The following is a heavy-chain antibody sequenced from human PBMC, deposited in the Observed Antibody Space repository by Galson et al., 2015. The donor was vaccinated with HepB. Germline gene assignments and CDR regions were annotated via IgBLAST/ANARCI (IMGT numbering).Heavy chain of an antibody. V-gene: IGHV3-53*01. CDR2: IYSGGAT. Sequence: SLRLSCAASGFTVSNTYMNWVRQAPGKGLEWVSVIYSGGATYYADSVKGRFTISRDNSKNTLYLHVNNLRAEDTAVYYCASRFCTGGSCYPLWYWGQGTLVTVSS. J-gene: IGHJ4*02. CDR3: ASRFCTGGSCYPLWY. CDR1: GFTVSNTY. D-gene: IGHD2-15*01.